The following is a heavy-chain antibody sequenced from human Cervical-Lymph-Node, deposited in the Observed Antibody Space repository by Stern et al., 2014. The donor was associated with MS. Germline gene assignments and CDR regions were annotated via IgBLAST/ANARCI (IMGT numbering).Heavy chain of an antibody. CDR2: AAYDGSDQ. CDR1: GFPFSDHR. CDR3: ARDRGLTHYFYGMDV. V-gene: IGHV3-30*03. J-gene: IGHJ6*02. D-gene: IGHD3-10*01. Sequence: QEQLVESGGGAVQPGKSLRLSCAASGFPFSDHRMHWVGQAPGKGLEWVELAAYDGSDQYYAVSGKGRFTVSRDNSKNTVLLQMNGLRPEDTAVYFCARDRGLTHYFYGMDVWGQGTTVTVSS.